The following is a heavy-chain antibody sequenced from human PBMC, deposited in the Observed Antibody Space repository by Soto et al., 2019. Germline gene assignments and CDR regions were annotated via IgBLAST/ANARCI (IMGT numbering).Heavy chain of an antibody. CDR1: GGTFSSYS. CDR2: FDPEDGET. V-gene: IGHV1-24*01. J-gene: IGHJ5*02. Sequence: VASVKVSCKASGGTFSSYSISWVRQAPGKGLEWMGGFDPEDGETIYAQKFQGRVTMTEDTSTDTAYMELSSLRSEDTAVYYCATDPPRFGTPGWFDPWGQGTLVTVSS. D-gene: IGHD3-10*01. CDR3: ATDPPRFGTPGWFDP.